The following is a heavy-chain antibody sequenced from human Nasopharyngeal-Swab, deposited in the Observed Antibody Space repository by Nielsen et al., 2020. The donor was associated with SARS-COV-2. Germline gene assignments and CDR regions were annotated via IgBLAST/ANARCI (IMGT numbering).Heavy chain of an antibody. J-gene: IGHJ4*02. V-gene: IGHV3-74*03. CDR1: GFTFITYR. Sequence: GGPLRLSCAASGFTFITYRLHWVRLAPAKGLVLFSRINGDGSSLTYSYFLKDRFTISTDTAKSKLYLEMNSLTAEETAVYYCARGRGSSTSMIGYWGQGTLVTVSS. CDR2: INGDGSSL. D-gene: IGHD2/OR15-2a*01. CDR3: ARGRGSSTSMIGY.